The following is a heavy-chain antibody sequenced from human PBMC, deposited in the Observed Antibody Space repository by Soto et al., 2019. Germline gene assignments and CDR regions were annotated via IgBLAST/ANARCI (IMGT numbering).Heavy chain of an antibody. V-gene: IGHV3-9*01. CDR3: AKGFGTSQNTLYYYYMDV. D-gene: IGHD3-10*01. J-gene: IGHJ6*03. CDR1: GFTFDDYA. Sequence: GGSLRLSCAASGFTFDDYAMHWVRQAPGKGLEWVSGISWNSGSIGYADSVKGRFTISRDNAKNSLYLQMNSLRAEDTALYYCAKGFGTSQNTLYYYYMDVWGKGTTVTVS. CDR2: ISWNSGSI.